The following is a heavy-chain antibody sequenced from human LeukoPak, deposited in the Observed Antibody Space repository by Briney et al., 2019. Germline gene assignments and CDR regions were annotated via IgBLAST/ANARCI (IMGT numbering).Heavy chain of an antibody. J-gene: IGHJ6*03. D-gene: IGHD6-6*01. CDR1: GYTFTSYG. V-gene: IGHV1-18*01. CDR3: ARVYSSSGEYYYYYMDV. Sequence: GASVKVTCKASGYTFTSYGISWVRQAPGQGLEWMGWINAYNGNTNYAQKLQGRVTMTTDTSTSTAYMELRSLRSDDTAVYYCARVYSSSGEYYYYYMDVWGKGTTVTVSS. CDR2: INAYNGNT.